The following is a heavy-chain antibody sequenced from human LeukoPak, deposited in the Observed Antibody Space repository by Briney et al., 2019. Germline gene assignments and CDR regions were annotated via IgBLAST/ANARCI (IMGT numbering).Heavy chain of an antibody. J-gene: IGHJ6*04. CDR3: ARTEGYSDV. D-gene: IGHD6-13*01. CDR1: GFTFSNYW. Sequence: GGSLRLSCVASGFTFSNYWIHWVRQVPGKGLVWVSRTNLDGRSTTYADSVKGRFTISRDNAKNTLFLQMNSLRAEDTAVYYCARTEGYSDVWGKGTTVTISS. V-gene: IGHV3-74*01. CDR2: TNLDGRST.